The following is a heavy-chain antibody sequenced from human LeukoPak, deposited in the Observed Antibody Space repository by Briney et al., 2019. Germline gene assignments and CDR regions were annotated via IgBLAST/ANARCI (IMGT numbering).Heavy chain of an antibody. D-gene: IGHD6-19*01. CDR1: GGSFSGYY. CDR3: ARGRQWLVY. V-gene: IGHV4-34*01. Sequence: SETLSLTCAVYGGSFSGYYWSWIRQPPGKGLEWIGEINHSGSTNYNPSLKRRVTISVDTSKNQFSLKLSSVTAADTAVYYCARGRQWLVYWGQGTLVTVSS. CDR2: INHSGST. J-gene: IGHJ4*02.